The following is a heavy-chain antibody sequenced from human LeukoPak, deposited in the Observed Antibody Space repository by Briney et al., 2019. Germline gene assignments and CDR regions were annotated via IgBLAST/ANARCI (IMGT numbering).Heavy chain of an antibody. Sequence: TSETLSLTCAVYGGSFSGYYWSWLRQPPGKGLEWIGEINHSGSTNYNPSLKSRVTISVDTSKNQFSLKLSSVTAADTAVYYCARANSSGWYELFDYWGQGTLVTVSS. CDR1: GGSFSGYY. CDR2: INHSGST. J-gene: IGHJ4*02. V-gene: IGHV4-34*01. CDR3: ARANSSGWYELFDY. D-gene: IGHD6-19*01.